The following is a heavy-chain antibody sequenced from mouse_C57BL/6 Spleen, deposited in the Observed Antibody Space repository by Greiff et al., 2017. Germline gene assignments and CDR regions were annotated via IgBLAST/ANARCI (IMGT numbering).Heavy chain of an antibody. J-gene: IGHJ2*01. CDR2: IYPGSGST. D-gene: IGHD1-1*01. CDR3: ATPSNYYGSSYDY. Sequence: QVQLQQPGAELVKPGASVKMSCKASGYTFTSYWITWVKQRPGQGLEWIGDIYPGSGSTNYNEKFKSKATLTVDTSSSTAYMQLSSLTSEDSAVYYGATPSNYYGSSYDYWGQGTTLTVAS. CDR1: GYTFTSYW. V-gene: IGHV1-55*01.